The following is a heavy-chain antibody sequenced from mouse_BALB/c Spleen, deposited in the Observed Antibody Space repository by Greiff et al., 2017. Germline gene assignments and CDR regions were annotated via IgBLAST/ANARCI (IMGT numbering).Heavy chain of an antibody. CDR3: ARLYYGSSSAMDY. CDR2: ISSGGSYT. V-gene: IGHV5-6*02. J-gene: IGHJ4*01. D-gene: IGHD1-1*01. Sequence: DVMLVESGGDLVKPGGSLKLSCAASGFTFSSYGMSWVRQTPDKRLEWVATISSGGSYTYYPDSVKGRFTISRDNAKNTLYLQMSSLKSEDTAMYYCARLYYGSSSAMDYWGQGTSVTVSS. CDR1: GFTFSSYG.